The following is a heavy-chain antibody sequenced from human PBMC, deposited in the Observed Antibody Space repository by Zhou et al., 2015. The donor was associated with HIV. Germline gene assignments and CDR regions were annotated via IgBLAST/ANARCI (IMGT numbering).Heavy chain of an antibody. J-gene: IGHJ4*02. CDR2: VNPNSGNT. D-gene: IGHD3-3*01. V-gene: IGHV1-8*01. CDR1: GYTFANYD. CDR3: ARHRYDFWSGHDY. Sequence: QVQLVQSGAEVKKPGASVKVSCKASGYTFANYDINWVRQATGQGLEWMGWVNPNSGNTGYAQKFQGRVVMTRDTSINTAYMELSSLISEDTAVYYCARHRYDFWSGHDYWGRGNPSVTVSS.